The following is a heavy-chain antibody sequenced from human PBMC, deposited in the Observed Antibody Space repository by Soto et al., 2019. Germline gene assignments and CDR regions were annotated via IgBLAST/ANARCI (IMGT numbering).Heavy chain of an antibody. J-gene: IGHJ4*02. V-gene: IGHV1-69*13. D-gene: IGHD6-13*01. Sequence: SVKVSCKASGGTFSSYAISWVRQAPGQGLEWMGGIIPIFGTANYAQKFQGRVTITADESTSTAYMELSSLRSEDTAVYYCARRIADPVYYFDYWGQGTLVTVSS. CDR2: IIPIFGTA. CDR3: ARRIADPVYYFDY. CDR1: GGTFSSYA.